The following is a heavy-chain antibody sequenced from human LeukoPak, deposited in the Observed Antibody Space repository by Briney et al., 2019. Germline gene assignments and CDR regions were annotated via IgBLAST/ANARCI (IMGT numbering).Heavy chain of an antibody. CDR2: ISYIGST. Sequence: SETLSLTCSVSGASIKNYFWNWIRQPPGKGLEWIGYISYIGSTNYNPSLKSRVTISIDTSKNQFSLKLTSVTAADTAVYYCARDLVTVTKGFDIWGQGTMVSVSS. D-gene: IGHD4-17*01. J-gene: IGHJ3*02. CDR3: ARDLVTVTKGFDI. V-gene: IGHV4-59*01. CDR1: GASIKNYF.